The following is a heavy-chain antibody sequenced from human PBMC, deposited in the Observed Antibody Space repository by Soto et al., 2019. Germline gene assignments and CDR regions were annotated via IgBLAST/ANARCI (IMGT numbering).Heavy chain of an antibody. CDR3: AKGSYYYDSSGYFDY. CDR1: GFTFSSYA. CDR2: ISGSGGST. D-gene: IGHD3-22*01. V-gene: IGHV3-23*01. J-gene: IGHJ4*02. Sequence: EVQLLESGGGLVQPGGSLRLSCAASGFTFSSYAMSWVRQAPGKGLEWVSAISGSGGSTYYADSVKGRFTISRDNSKNALYLQMNSLRAEDTAVYYCAKGSYYYDSSGYFDYWGQGTLVTVSS.